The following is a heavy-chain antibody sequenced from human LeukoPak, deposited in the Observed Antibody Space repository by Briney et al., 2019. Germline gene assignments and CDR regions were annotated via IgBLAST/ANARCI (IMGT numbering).Heavy chain of an antibody. D-gene: IGHD6-19*01. V-gene: IGHV3-30*18. CDR2: ISYDGKVK. CDR1: GFTFSSYW. J-gene: IGHJ4*02. Sequence: GGSLRLSCAASGFTFSSYWMSWVRQAPGKGLEWVGVISYDGKVKYYGDSVKGRFTISRDNSKNMLYLQMNSLRTEDTAVYYCVKETTQHTSGWYFWHWGQGNLVTVSS. CDR3: VKETTQHTSGWYFWH.